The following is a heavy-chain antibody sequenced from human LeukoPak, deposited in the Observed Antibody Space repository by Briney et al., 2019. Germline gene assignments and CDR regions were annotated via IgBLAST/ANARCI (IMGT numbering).Heavy chain of an antibody. J-gene: IGHJ4*02. Sequence: GASVKVSCKASGYTFTGYYIHWVRQAPGQGLEWMGWINPNSGGTNYAQKFQGRVTMTRDTSISTAYMELSRLRSDDTAVYYCARVKEYQRGYYFDYWGQGTLVTVSS. CDR3: ARVKEYQRGYYFDY. D-gene: IGHD6-6*01. V-gene: IGHV1-2*02. CDR1: GYTFTGYY. CDR2: INPNSGGT.